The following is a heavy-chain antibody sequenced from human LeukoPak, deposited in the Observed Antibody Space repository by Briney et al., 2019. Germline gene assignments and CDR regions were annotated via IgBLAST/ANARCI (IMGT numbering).Heavy chain of an antibody. J-gene: IGHJ4*02. CDR3: ARNGAYYYGSGSPYYFDY. Sequence: GASVKVSCKASGGTFSSYAISWVRQAPGQGLEWMGGIIPIFGTANYAQKFQGRVTITADESTSTAYMELSSLRSEDTAVYYCARNGAYYYGSGSPYYFDYWGQGTLVTVSS. CDR1: GGTFSSYA. CDR2: IIPIFGTA. D-gene: IGHD3-10*01. V-gene: IGHV1-69*13.